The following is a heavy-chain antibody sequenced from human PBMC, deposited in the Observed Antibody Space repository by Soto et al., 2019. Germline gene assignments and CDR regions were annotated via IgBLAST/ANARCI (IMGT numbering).Heavy chain of an antibody. Sequence: ASVKFSCTSSGFSFSDYFMHWVRQAPGQGLEWMGIINPSGDSRNYAQKFQGRVTITRDTSTSTVYMDLSSLRYEDTAVYYCARDNRKNDGTAAASSWLHTWGKG. CDR1: GFSFSDYF. D-gene: IGHD6-25*01. CDR2: INPSGDSR. V-gene: IGHV1-46*01. CDR3: ARDNRKNDGTAAASSWLHT. J-gene: IGHJ5*02.